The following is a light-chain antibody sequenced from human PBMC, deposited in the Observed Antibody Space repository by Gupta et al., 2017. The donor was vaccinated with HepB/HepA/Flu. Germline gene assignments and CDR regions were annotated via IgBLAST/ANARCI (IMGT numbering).Light chain of an antibody. J-gene: IGKJ3*01. V-gene: IGKV1-39*01. CDR2: AAS. Sequence: DIQMTQSPSSLSASVGDRVTITCRASQSISSYLNWYQQKPGKAPKLLIYAASSWQSGVPSRFSGSGYGTDFTLTISSRQPEDFATYYCQQTDSYPIFTFGHGTKVDIK. CDR3: QQTDSYPIFT. CDR1: QSISSY.